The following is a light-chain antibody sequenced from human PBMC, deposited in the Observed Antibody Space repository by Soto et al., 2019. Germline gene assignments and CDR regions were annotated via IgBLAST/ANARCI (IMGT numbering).Light chain of an antibody. V-gene: IGKV3-11*01. CDR2: DAS. J-gene: IGKJ5*01. CDR1: QSVSSY. CDR3: QQRSNWPQIT. Sequence: TQSPATLSLSPGERATLSCRASQSVSSYLAWYQQKPGQAPRLLIYDASNRATGIPARFSGSGSGTDFTLTISSLEPEDFAVYYCQQRSNWPQITFGQGTRLEIK.